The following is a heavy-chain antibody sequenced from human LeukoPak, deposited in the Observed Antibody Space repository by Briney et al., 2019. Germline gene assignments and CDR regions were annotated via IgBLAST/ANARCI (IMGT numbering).Heavy chain of an antibody. CDR1: GFTFDDYA. Sequence: PGRSLRLSCAASGFTFDDYAMHWVRQAPGKGLEWVSGISWNSGSIGYADSVKGRFTISRDNAKNSLYLQMNSLRAEDTALYYCAKDMGYDSSGLGFDYWGQGTLVTVSS. D-gene: IGHD3-22*01. J-gene: IGHJ4*02. CDR3: AKDMGYDSSGLGFDY. V-gene: IGHV3-9*01. CDR2: ISWNSGSI.